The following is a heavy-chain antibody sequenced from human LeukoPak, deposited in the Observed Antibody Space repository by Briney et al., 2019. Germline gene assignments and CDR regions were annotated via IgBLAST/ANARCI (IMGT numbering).Heavy chain of an antibody. CDR1: GFTFSSYS. CDR2: ISRSGSYI. J-gene: IGHJ4*02. V-gene: IGHV3-21*01. CDR3: ARGSGVQVWSSLDY. Sequence: GGSLTLSCAASGFTFSSYSMNWVRPPPGKGLAWVSSISRSGSYIYYTDSVKGRFTYSRDNAKNSLYLQMNSLRAEDTAVYFCARGSGVQVWSSLDYWGQGTLVTVSS. D-gene: IGHD3-10*01.